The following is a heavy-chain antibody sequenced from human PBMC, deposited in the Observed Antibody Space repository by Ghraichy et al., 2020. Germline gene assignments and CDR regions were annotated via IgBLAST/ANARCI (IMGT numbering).Heavy chain of an antibody. CDR3: AKIAGTYYDFWSGYYPYYYFDY. Sequence: GGSLRLSCAASGFTFSSYAMSWVRQAPGKGLEWVSAISGSGGSTYYADSVKGRFTISRDNSKNTLYLQMNSLRAEDTAVYYCAKIAGTYYDFWSGYYPYYYFDYWGQGTLVTVSS. V-gene: IGHV3-23*01. D-gene: IGHD3-3*01. CDR1: GFTFSSYA. J-gene: IGHJ4*02. CDR2: ISGSGGST.